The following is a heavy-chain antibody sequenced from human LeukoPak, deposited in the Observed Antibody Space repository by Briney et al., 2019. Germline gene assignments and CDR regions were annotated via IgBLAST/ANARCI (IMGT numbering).Heavy chain of an antibody. Sequence: GASVKVSFKASGYTFTSYAMHWVRQAPGQRLEWMGWINAGNGNTKYSQKFQGRVTITRDTSASTAYMELSSLRSEDTAVYYCARAIRYYDILTGYSPYYFDYWGQGTLVTVSS. D-gene: IGHD3-9*01. CDR3: ARAIRYYDILTGYSPYYFDY. CDR2: INAGNGNT. CDR1: GYTFTSYA. J-gene: IGHJ4*02. V-gene: IGHV1-3*01.